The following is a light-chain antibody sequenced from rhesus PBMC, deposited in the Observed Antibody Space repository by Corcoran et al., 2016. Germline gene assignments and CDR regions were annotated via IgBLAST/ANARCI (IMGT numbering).Light chain of an antibody. J-gene: IGKJ2*01. CDR2: GAS. Sequence: IQMTQSPSALSASVGDRVTISCRASQNIYSNLAWYQQKPGKAPKLLIHGASSLQTGIPSRFSGRESETEFTLTISSLQPEDSATYYCQHYYDNPYSFGQGTKVEIK. CDR1: QNIYSN. CDR3: QHYYDNPYS. V-gene: IGKV1S12*01.